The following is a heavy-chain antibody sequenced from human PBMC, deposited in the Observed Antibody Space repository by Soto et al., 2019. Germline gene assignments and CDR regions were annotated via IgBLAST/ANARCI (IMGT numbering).Heavy chain of an antibody. CDR2: ISGSSRYT. Sequence: PGGSLRLSSAASGFNFSDHYMNWIRQAPGKGLERCSYISGSSRYTNFADSAKGRFTISRDNAKNSLYLQMNSLRAEDTAVYYCARHTSGWHYYDYWGQGT. J-gene: IGHJ4*02. CDR3: ARHTSGWHYYDY. V-gene: IGHV3-11*06. D-gene: IGHD6-19*01. CDR1: GFNFSDHY.